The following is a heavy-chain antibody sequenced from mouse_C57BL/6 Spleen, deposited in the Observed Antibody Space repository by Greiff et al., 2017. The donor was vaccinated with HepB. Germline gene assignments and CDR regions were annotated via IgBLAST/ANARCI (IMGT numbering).Heavy chain of an antibody. J-gene: IGHJ2*01. CDR3: ARPYYSNYGAYYFAY. Sequence: DVRLVESGGGLVKPGGSLKLSCAASGFTFSSYTMSWVRQTPEKRLEWVATISGGGGNTYYPDSVKGRFTISRDNAKNTLYLQMSSLRSEDTALYYCARPYYSNYGAYYFAYGGQGTTLTVSS. CDR2: ISGGGGNT. D-gene: IGHD2-5*01. CDR1: GFTFSSYT. V-gene: IGHV5-9*01.